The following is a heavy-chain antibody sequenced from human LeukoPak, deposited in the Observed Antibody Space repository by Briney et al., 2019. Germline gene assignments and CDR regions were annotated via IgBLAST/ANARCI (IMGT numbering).Heavy chain of an antibody. CDR1: GGSISSSSYY. D-gene: IGHD2-15*01. J-gene: IGHJ4*02. CDR2: IYYSGST. Sequence: SETLSLTCTVSGGSISSSSYYWGWIRQPPGKGLEWIGSIYYSGSTYYNPSLKSRVTISVDTSKNQFSLKLSSVTAADTAVYYCARVNTGCSGGSCYPYYFDCWGQGTLVTVSS. V-gene: IGHV4-39*07. CDR3: ARVNTGCSGGSCYPYYFDC.